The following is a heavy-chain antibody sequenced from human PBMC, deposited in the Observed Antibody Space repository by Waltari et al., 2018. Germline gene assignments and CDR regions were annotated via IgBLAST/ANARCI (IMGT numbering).Heavy chain of an antibody. V-gene: IGHV3-21*01. CDR1: GFTFSSYS. D-gene: IGHD5-12*01. CDR3: ARERTEMATISAFDI. J-gene: IGHJ3*02. Sequence: EVQLVESGGGLVKPGGSLRLSCAASGFTFSSYSMNWVRQAPGKGLEWVSSISSSSSYIYYADSVKGRFTISRDNAKNSLYLQMNSLRAEDTAVYYCARERTEMATISAFDIWGQGTMVTVSS. CDR2: ISSSSSYI.